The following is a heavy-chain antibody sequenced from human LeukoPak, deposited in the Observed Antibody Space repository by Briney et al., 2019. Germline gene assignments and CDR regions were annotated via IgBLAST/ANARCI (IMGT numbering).Heavy chain of an antibody. CDR2: IYYSGST. J-gene: IGHJ6*03. CDR1: GGSISSYY. CDR3: ARGRFGEVVVTAIPGVGTGYMDV. Sequence: SETLSLTCTVSGGSISSYYWSWIRQPPGKGLEWIGNIYYSGSTNYNPSLKSRVTISVDTSKNQFSLKLSSVTAADTAVYYCARGRFGEVVVTAIPGVGTGYMDVWGKGTTVTISS. V-gene: IGHV4-59*12. D-gene: IGHD2-21*02.